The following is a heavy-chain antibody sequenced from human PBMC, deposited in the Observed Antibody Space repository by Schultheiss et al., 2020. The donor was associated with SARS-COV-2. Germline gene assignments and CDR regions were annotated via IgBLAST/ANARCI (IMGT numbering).Heavy chain of an antibody. Sequence: SETLSLTCTVSGGSISSGGYYWSWIRQPPGKGLEWIGYIYYSGSTNYNPSLKSRVTISVDTSKNQFSLKLSSVTAADTAVYYCARLSYGRLPNYYYYGMDVWGQGTTVTVSS. D-gene: IGHD3-10*01. J-gene: IGHJ6*02. CDR3: ARLSYGRLPNYYYYGMDV. CDR1: GGSISSGGYY. V-gene: IGHV4-61*08. CDR2: IYYSGST.